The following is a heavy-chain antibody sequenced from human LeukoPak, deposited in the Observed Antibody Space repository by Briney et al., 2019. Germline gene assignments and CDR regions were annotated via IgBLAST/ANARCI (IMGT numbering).Heavy chain of an antibody. V-gene: IGHV1-69*02. Sequence: SVKVSCKASGGTFSSYTISWVRQAPGQGLEWMGRIIPILGIANYAQKFQGRVTITTDKSTSTAYMELSSLRSEDTAVYYCASYDSSGYYNSLFFDYWGQGTLVTVSS. D-gene: IGHD3-22*01. CDR3: ASYDSSGYYNSLFFDY. CDR2: IIPILGIA. CDR1: GGTFSSYT. J-gene: IGHJ4*02.